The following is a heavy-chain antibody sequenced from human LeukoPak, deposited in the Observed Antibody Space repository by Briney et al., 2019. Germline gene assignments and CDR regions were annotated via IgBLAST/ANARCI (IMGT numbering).Heavy chain of an antibody. J-gene: IGHJ4*02. CDR1: GFTFSNYS. V-gene: IGHV3-21*01. D-gene: IGHD6-13*01. Sequence: GGSLRLSCAVSGFTFSNYSMNWVRQAPGKGLEWVSSITRSSSYIYYADSVKGRFTISRDNAKNSLYLQMNTLRAADTAVYYCARSSWSSSWYDPPLPFDYWGQGTLVTVSS. CDR2: ITRSSSYI. CDR3: ARSSWSSSWYDPPLPFDY.